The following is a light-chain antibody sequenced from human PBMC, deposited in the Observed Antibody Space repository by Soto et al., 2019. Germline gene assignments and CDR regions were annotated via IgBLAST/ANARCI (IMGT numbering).Light chain of an antibody. Sequence: QSALTQSPSVSGAPGQRVTFSCTGNSSNIGAGYDVHWYHQLPGAAPRLIIYGNNNRPSGVPDRFSGSKSGTSASLAITGLQAEDEADYYCQSYDISLSGVVFGGGTQLTVL. CDR2: GNN. V-gene: IGLV1-40*01. CDR1: SSNIGAGYD. J-gene: IGLJ7*01. CDR3: QSYDISLSGVV.